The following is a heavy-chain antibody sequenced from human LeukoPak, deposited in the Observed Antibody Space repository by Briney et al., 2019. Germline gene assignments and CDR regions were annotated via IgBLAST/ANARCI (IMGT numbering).Heavy chain of an antibody. CDR3: AKGQELDDGVFDS. CDR1: GFTFSIYS. CDR2: ISSSSSTI. V-gene: IGHV3-48*01. J-gene: IGHJ4*02. Sequence: GGSLRLSCAASGFTFSIYSMNWVRQAPGKGLEWVSYISSSSSTIYYADSVRGGFTISRDNPKNTLYLELNSLRVEHTATFYCAKGQELDDGVFDSWGQGTMVTVSS. D-gene: IGHD1-1*01.